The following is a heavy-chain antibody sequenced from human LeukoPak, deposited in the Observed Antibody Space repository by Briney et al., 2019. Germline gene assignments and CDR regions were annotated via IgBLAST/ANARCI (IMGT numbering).Heavy chain of an antibody. CDR3: ARDRIHAFDY. CDR1: GFTFSSYA. Sequence: PGGSLRLSCAAPGFTFSSYAMHWVRQAPGKGLEWVAVISYDGSNKYYADSVKGRFTISRDNSKNTLYLQMNSLRAEDTAVYYCARDRIHAFDYWGQGTLVTVSS. J-gene: IGHJ4*02. D-gene: IGHD2/OR15-2a*01. V-gene: IGHV3-30-3*01. CDR2: ISYDGSNK.